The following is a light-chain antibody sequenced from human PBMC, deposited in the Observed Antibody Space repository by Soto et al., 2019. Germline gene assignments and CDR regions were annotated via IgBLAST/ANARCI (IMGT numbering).Light chain of an antibody. CDR3: QHYTIYPYT. J-gene: IGKJ2*01. CDR2: YAS. Sequence: DIQMTQSPSSLSASVGDRVTITCRASRSISDSLAWYQQKPGRAPNLLIFYASSLQSGVPSRFSGSGSGTEFTLTISSLQPDEFATYYCQHYTIYPYTFGQGTKLEIK. CDR1: RSISDS. V-gene: IGKV1-5*01.